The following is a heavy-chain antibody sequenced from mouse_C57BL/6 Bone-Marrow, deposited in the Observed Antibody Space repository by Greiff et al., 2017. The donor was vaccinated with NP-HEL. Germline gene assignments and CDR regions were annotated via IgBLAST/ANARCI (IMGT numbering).Heavy chain of an antibody. V-gene: IGHV1-19*01. Sequence: VQLQQSGPVLVKPGASVKMSCKASGYTFTDYYMNWVKQSHGKSLEWIGVINPYNGGTSYNQKFKGKATLTVDKSSSTAYMELNSLTSEDSAVYYCARPRGGFDYWGQGTTLTGSS. CDR2: INPYNGGT. J-gene: IGHJ2*01. CDR3: ARPRGGFDY. CDR1: GYTFTDYY.